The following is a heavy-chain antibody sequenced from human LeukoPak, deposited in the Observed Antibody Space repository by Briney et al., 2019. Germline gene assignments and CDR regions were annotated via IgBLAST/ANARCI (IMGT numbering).Heavy chain of an antibody. J-gene: IGHJ4*02. Sequence: GGSLRLSCAASGFTFSIYSMNWVRQAPGKGLEWVSAISGSGSSTYYADSVKGRFTISRDNAKNSLYLQMNTLRAEDTAVYYCAKDPGGYCSGGSCYLEYYFDYWGQGTLVTVSS. CDR1: GFTFSIYS. CDR3: AKDPGGYCSGGSCYLEYYFDY. CDR2: ISGSGSST. V-gene: IGHV3-21*01. D-gene: IGHD2-15*01.